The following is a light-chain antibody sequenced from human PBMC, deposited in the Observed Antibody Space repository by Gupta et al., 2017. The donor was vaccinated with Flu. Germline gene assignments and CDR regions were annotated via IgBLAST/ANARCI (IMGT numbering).Light chain of an antibody. CDR2: EVS. CDR1: RSDVGGSNY. J-gene: IGLJ3*02. V-gene: IGLV2-14*01. Sequence: QSALTQPASVSGSPGQSITISCTGTRSDVGGSNYVSWYQQHPGKAPKLMIYEVSNRPSGVANRFSGSRSGNTASLTISGLQAEDEADYYCSSYTSSSNGVFGGGTKLTVL. CDR3: SSYTSSSNGV.